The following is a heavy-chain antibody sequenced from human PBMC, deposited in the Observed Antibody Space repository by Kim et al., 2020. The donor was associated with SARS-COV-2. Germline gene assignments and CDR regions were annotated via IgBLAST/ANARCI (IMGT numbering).Heavy chain of an antibody. CDR1: GFTFSSHA. CDR2: ISGDGDTT. D-gene: IGHD2-15*01. V-gene: IGHV3-23*01. J-gene: IGHJ6*02. Sequence: GGSLRLSCAGSGFTFSSHAMTWVRQTPGNGLEWVSAISGDGDTTFYADSVKGRFTITRDNSKNTLYLQMNSLRAEDSAVYYCAAGACSGGSCVYYYGLDVWGQGTRLSVSS. CDR3: AAGACSGGSCVYYYGLDV.